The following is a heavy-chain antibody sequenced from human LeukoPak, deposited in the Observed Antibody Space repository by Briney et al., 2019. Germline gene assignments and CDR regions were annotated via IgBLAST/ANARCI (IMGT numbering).Heavy chain of an antibody. D-gene: IGHD6-19*01. CDR2: IFGDGETT. CDR3: AQGFGSGWYPH. CDR1: GFSVSTSG. J-gene: IGHJ4*02. V-gene: IGHV3-23*01. Sequence: RGSLRLSCTVSGFSVSTSGMSWVRQAQGKGLQTISAIFGDGETTYYADSVKGRFTISRDNSKNTLYLQMNSLRVEDTALYYCAQGFGSGWYPHWGQGSLVSVSS.